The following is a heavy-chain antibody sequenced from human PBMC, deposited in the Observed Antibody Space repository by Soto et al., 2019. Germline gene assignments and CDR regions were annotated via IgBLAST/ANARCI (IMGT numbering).Heavy chain of an antibody. CDR2: INHSGST. D-gene: IGHD3-10*01. V-gene: IGHV4-34*01. CDR3: ARSRPQAYYYGSGSYFFDS. J-gene: IGHJ4*02. CDR1: GGSFSGYY. Sequence: SETLSLSCAVYGGSFSGYYWSWIRQPPGKGLEWIGEINHSGSTNYNPSLKSRVTISVDTSKNQFSLKLSSVTAADTAVYYCARSRPQAYYYGSGSYFFDSWGQGTLVTVSS.